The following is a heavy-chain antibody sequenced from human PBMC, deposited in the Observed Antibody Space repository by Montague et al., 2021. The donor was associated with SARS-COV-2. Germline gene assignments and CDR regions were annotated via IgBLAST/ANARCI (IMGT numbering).Heavy chain of an antibody. CDR3: ARYSPVGFGSPDTFDI. D-gene: IGHD3-16*01. CDR2: SSHKGIT. CDR1: GSSVRSAYY. J-gene: IGHJ3*02. Sequence: SETLSLTCTVSGSSVRSAYYWAWIRQSPGKGLEWIGSSSHKGITDYNPSLRSRVTLSVDTSKHQSFLQLTSVAAADTAVYYCARYSPVGFGSPDTFDIWGRGTMVTVSS. V-gene: IGHV4-38-2*02.